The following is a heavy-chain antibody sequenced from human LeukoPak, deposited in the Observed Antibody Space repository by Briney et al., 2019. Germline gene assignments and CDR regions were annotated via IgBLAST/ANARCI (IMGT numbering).Heavy chain of an antibody. D-gene: IGHD4-17*01. CDR3: AKDAQMTTVTTAYFQH. CDR1: GFTFDDYA. V-gene: IGHV3-9*01. Sequence: GGSLRLSCAASGFTFDDYAMHWVRQAPGKGLEWVSGISWNSGSIGYADSVKGRFTISRDNAKNSLYLQMNSLRAEDTALYYCAKDAQMTTVTTAYFQHWGQGTLVTASS. J-gene: IGHJ1*01. CDR2: ISWNSGSI.